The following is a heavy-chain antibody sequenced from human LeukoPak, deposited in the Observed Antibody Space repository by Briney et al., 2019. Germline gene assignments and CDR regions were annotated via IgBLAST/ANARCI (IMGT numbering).Heavy chain of an antibody. CDR2: IYYSGST. V-gene: IGHV4-59*01. CDR1: GGSISSYY. D-gene: IGHD6-6*01. Sequence: PSETLSLTCTVSGGSISSYYWSWIRQPPGKGLEWIGYIYYSGSTNYNPSLKSRVTISVDTSKNQFSLKLSSVTAADTAVYYCARGEYSSSWDPLGYWGQGTLVTVSS. CDR3: ARGEYSSSWDPLGY. J-gene: IGHJ4*02.